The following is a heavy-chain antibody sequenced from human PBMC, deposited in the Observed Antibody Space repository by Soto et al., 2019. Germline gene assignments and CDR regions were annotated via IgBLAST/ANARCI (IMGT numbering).Heavy chain of an antibody. V-gene: IGHV3-30-3*01. CDR3: ARDMLGVGGXHLGAFDI. CDR1: GFTFSSYA. CDR2: ISYDGSNK. Sequence: PGGSLRLSCAASGFTFSSYAMHWVRQAPGKGLEWVAVISYDGSNKYYADSVKGRFTISRDNSKNTLYLQMNSLRAEDTAVYYCARDMLGVGGXHLGAFDIWGQGTMVTVS. D-gene: IGHD1-26*01. J-gene: IGHJ3*02.